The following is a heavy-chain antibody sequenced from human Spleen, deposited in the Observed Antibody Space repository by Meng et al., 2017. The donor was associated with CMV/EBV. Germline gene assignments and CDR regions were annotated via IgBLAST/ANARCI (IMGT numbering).Heavy chain of an antibody. J-gene: IGHJ4*02. CDR3: ARVGGTNNLPFDS. V-gene: IGHV3-74*03. CDR1: GFTFSRNR. Sequence: GGSLRLSCAVSGFTFSRNRMHWARQAPGKGLVWVARINADASSTTYADSVKGRFTISRDNAKNTLYLQMNSLRAEDTAVYYCARVGGTNNLPFDSWGQGTLVTVSS. CDR2: INADASST. D-gene: IGHD1-26*01.